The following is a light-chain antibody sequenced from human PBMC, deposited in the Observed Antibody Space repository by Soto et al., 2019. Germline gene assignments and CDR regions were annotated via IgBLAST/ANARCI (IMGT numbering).Light chain of an antibody. V-gene: IGLV1-44*01. Sequence: QSVLTQPPSLSGTPQQRVTIAGSGSKSNIGRYSVNWYQHFPGTAPKILIYSDDERPSGVPDRFSGAKSGTSASLAISGLQSEDEAEYYFAAWDDNLNGPLLGGGTKLTVL. CDR3: AAWDDNLNGPL. CDR1: KSNIGRYS. CDR2: SDD. J-gene: IGLJ3*02.